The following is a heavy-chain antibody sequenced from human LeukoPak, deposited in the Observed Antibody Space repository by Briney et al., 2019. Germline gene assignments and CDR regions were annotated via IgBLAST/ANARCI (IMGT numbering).Heavy chain of an antibody. CDR2: MDFSGST. V-gene: IGHV4-61*02. CDR1: GVSITSSTYF. J-gene: IGHJ4*02. Sequence: NPSETLSLTCSVSGVSITSSTYFWSWIRQPAGKALEWIGRMDFSGSTNYNPSLQSRVTLSLDTSKNQFSLKLSSVTAADAAVYYCARYSGTGYGMYYFDYWGQGTLVTVSS. D-gene: IGHD1-1*01. CDR3: ARYSGTGYGMYYFDY.